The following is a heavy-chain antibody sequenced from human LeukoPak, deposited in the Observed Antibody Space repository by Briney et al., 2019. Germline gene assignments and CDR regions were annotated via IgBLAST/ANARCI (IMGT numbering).Heavy chain of an antibody. CDR2: IFDPETS. V-gene: IGHV4-59*02. J-gene: IGHJ6*02. CDR1: NGSVSGFY. D-gene: IGHD3-10*01. Sequence: SETLSLTCAVSNGSVSGFYWSWIRQTPGKGLEWIGFIFDPETSNYNPSLKSRVTISIDTSKNHFSLDLRSVTTADTAIYYCARVRSYPPLYYYSVAVWGQGTTVTVS. CDR3: ARVRSYPPLYYYSVAV.